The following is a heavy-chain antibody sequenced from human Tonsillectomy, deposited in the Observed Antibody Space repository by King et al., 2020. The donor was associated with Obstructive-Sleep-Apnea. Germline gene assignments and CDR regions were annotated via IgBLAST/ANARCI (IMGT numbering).Heavy chain of an antibody. CDR1: GGSISSGGYY. J-gene: IGHJ4*02. V-gene: IGHV4-31*03. Sequence: QLQESGPGLVKPSQTLSLTCTVSGGSISSGGYYLSWIRPHPGKGLEWIGYIYDSGSTDYNPSLKSRVTISVDTSKNQFSLKQTSVTAADTAVYYCAREIGGRLDYWGQGTLVTVSS. D-gene: IGHD2-15*01. CDR2: IYDSGST. CDR3: AREIGGRLDY.